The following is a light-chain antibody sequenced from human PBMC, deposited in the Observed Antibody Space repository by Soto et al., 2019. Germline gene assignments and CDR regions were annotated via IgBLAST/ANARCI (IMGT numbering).Light chain of an antibody. J-gene: IGKJ1*01. V-gene: IGKV1-39*01. CDR1: QSISRY. CDR3: QQSYSTHPWT. CDR2: VAS. Sequence: DIQITQSPSSLSASVGDRVTVTCRASQSISRYLNWYQQKPGKAPKLMIYVASSLENGVPSRFSGSGSGTDFSLTISSLQPEDFATYYCQQSYSTHPWTFGQGTKVDIK.